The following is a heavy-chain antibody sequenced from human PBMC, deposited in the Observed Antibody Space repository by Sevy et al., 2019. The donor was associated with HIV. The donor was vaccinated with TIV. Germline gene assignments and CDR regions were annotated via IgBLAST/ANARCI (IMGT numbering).Heavy chain of an antibody. CDR2: IKRDGSEK. D-gene: IGHD2-2*01. CDR1: GFTLRDHW. J-gene: IGHJ6*02. CDR3: ARDCSSSTCLWGMDV. Sequence: GGSLRLSCTASGFTLRDHWMTWVRQAPGKGLEWVANIKRDGSEKYYVASVKGRFTISRDNAKNSLYLQMNSLRAEDTAVYYCARDCSSSTCLWGMDVWGQGTTVTVSS. V-gene: IGHV3-7*03.